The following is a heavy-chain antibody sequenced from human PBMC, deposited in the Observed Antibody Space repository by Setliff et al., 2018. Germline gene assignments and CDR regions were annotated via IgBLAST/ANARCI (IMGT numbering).Heavy chain of an antibody. J-gene: IGHJ3*02. V-gene: IGHV4-34*01. Sequence: PSETLSLTCAVYGGSFSGYYWSWIRQPPGKGLEWIGEINHSGSTNYNPSLKSRVTISVDTSKNQFSLKLSSVTAADTAVYYCALSLAAAGHDAFDIWGQGTMVTVSS. CDR2: INHSGST. D-gene: IGHD6-13*01. CDR1: GGSFSGYY. CDR3: ALSLAAAGHDAFDI.